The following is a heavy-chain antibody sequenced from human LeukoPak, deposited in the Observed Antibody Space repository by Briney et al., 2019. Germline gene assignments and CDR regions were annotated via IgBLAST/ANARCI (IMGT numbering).Heavy chain of an antibody. J-gene: IGHJ6*02. D-gene: IGHD6-13*01. CDR1: GGSISSGGYY. Sequence: PSETLSLTCTVSGGSISSGGYYWSWIRQHPGKGLEWIGYIYYSGSTYYNPSLKSRATISVDTSKNQFSLKLSSVTAADTAVYYCARARSRSSWYYGMDVWGQGTTVTVSS. CDR3: ARARSRSSWYYGMDV. V-gene: IGHV4-31*03. CDR2: IYYSGST.